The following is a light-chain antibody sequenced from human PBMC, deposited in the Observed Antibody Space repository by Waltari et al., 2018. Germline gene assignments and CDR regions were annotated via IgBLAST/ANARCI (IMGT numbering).Light chain of an antibody. J-gene: IGKJ4*01. CDR1: QSVFKY. Sequence: EIVLTQSPATLSLSAGERVTLSCRASQSVFKYLAWYQLKPGQAPRLLIYDTSKRATGIPARFSGSGSGTDFTLTISNLETDDFALYYCQQGSILPLTFGGGTKVKI. CDR3: QQGSILPLT. V-gene: IGKV3-11*01. CDR2: DTS.